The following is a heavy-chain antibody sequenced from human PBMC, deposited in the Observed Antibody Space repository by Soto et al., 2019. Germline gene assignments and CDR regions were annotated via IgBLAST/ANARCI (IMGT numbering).Heavy chain of an antibody. D-gene: IGHD6-13*01. Sequence: VQLVESGGGLVQPGGSLRLSCAASGFTFSSYAMHWVRQAPGKGLEWVAVISYDGSNKYYADSVKGRFTISRDNSKNTLYLQMNSLRAEDTAVYYCAREGSSWSHYYGMDVWGQGTTVTVSS. CDR2: ISYDGSNK. CDR1: GFTFSSYA. V-gene: IGHV3-30-3*01. J-gene: IGHJ6*02. CDR3: AREGSSWSHYYGMDV.